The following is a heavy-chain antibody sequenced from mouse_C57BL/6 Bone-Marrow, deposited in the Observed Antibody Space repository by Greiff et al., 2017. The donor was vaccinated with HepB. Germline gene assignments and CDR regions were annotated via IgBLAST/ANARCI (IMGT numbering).Heavy chain of an antibody. J-gene: IGHJ2*01. CDR3: VRLYYSNYEYFDY. CDR1: GFTFSDYG. CDR2: ISSGSSTI. Sequence: EVKLVESGGGLVKPGGSLKLSCAASGFTFSDYGMHWVRQAPEKGLEWVAYISSGSSTIYYADTVKGRFTISRDNAKNTLFLQMTSLRSEDTAMYYCVRLYYSNYEYFDYWGQGTTLTVSS. D-gene: IGHD2-5*01. V-gene: IGHV5-17*01.